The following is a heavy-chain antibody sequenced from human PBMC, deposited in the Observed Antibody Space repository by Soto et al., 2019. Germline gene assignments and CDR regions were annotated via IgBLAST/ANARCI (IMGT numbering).Heavy chain of an antibody. Sequence: SETLSLTCTVSGGSISNYYWSWIRQSPGKGLEWIGYIYYTGNTNSNPSLQSRATISMETSKNQLSLKLSSVTAEETAVYYCARARITMVREVIKYNMDXWGQGTTVTVSX. CDR2: IYYTGNT. CDR3: ARARITMVREVIKYNMDX. V-gene: IGHV4-59*01. D-gene: IGHD3-10*01. J-gene: IGHJ6*02. CDR1: GGSISNYY.